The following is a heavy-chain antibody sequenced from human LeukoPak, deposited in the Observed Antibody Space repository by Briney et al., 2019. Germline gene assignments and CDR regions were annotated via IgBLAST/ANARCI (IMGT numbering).Heavy chain of an antibody. V-gene: IGHV4-4*02. D-gene: IGHD6-19*01. CDR2: IYHSGST. CDR3: ARARGKAVAIFDY. Sequence: SETLSLTCAVSGGSISGSDWWSWVRQPPGKGLEWIGEIYHSGSTNYNPSLKSRVTISVDTSKNQFSLKLSSVTAADTAVYYCARARGKAVAIFDYWGQGTLVTVSS. CDR1: GGSISGSDW. J-gene: IGHJ4*02.